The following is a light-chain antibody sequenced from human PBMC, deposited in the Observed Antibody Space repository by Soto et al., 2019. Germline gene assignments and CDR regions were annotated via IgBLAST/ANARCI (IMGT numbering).Light chain of an antibody. CDR2: DAS. V-gene: IGKV1-33*01. CDR3: QHYDHVQVT. J-gene: IGKJ5*01. Sequence: IQLTQSPSSLSASVRDRVTITCRASQGISNYLAWYQQKPGKAPNLLIYDASSLKTGVPSRFSGSGSGTDFTFTINSLQPEDFATYYCQHYDHVQVTFGQGTRLEIK. CDR1: QGISNY.